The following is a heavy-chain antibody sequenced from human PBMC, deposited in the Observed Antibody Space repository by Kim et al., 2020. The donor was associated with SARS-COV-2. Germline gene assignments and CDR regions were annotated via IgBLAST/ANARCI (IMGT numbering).Heavy chain of an antibody. Sequence: GGSLRLSCAASGFTFSSYEMNWVRQAPGKGLEWVSYISSSGSTIYYADSVKGRFTISRDNAKNSLYLQMNSLRAEDTAVYYCARDRYYYDSSGYYYYYYGMDVWGQGTTVTVSS. J-gene: IGHJ6*02. CDR3: ARDRYYYDSSGYYYYYYGMDV. CDR2: ISSSGSTI. CDR1: GFTFSSYE. V-gene: IGHV3-48*03. D-gene: IGHD3-22*01.